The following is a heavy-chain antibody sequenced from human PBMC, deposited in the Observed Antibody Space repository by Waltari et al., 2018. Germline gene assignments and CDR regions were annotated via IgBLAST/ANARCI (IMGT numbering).Heavy chain of an antibody. CDR3: ASYDFDSRGYTYGMDV. CDR1: RFSFSDHY. J-gene: IGHJ6*02. Sequence: EVQLVESGGGLVQPGGSLRLSCAASRFSFSDHYIDWVRQAPGKGLVWVGRSRAKANSYTTEFAASVKGRFTISRDDSKKSLYLQMDSLKTEDTAVYYCASYDFDSRGYTYGMDVWGQGTTVTVSS. V-gene: IGHV3-72*01. CDR2: SRAKANSYTT. D-gene: IGHD3-22*01.